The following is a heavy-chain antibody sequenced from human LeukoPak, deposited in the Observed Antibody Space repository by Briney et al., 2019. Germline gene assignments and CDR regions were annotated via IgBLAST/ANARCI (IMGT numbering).Heavy chain of an antibody. V-gene: IGHV4-61*02. D-gene: IGHD3-9*01. CDR1: GGSISSGSYY. CDR3: ARDRLRYFDWLHGGGWWFDP. J-gene: IGHJ5*02. Sequence: SETLSLTCTVPGGSISSGSYYWSWIRQPAGKGLEWIVRIYTSGSTNYNPSLKSRVTISVDTSKNQFSLKLSSVTAADTAVYYCARDRLRYFDWLHGGGWWFDPWGQGTLVTVSS. CDR2: IYTSGST.